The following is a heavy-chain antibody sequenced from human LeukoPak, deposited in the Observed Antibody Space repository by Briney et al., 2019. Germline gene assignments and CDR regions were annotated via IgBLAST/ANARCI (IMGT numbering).Heavy chain of an antibody. J-gene: IGHJ4*02. CDR1: GFTFSSYA. V-gene: IGHV3-23*01. Sequence: GGSLRLSCAASGFTFSSYAMSWVRQAPGKGLEWVSAISGSGGSTYYADSVKGRFTIYRDNSKNTLYLQMNSLRAEDTAVYYCAKDLTTHYYDSSLNDYWGQGTLVTVSS. CDR3: AKDLTTHYYDSSLNDY. CDR2: ISGSGGST. D-gene: IGHD3-22*01.